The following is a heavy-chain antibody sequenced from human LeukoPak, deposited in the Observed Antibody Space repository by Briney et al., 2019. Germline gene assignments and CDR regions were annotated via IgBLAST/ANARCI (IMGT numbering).Heavy chain of an antibody. Sequence: GGSLRLSCAASGFTFSSYSMNWVRQAPGKGLEWVSSISSSSSYRYYADSVKGRFTISRDNAKNSLYLQMNSLRAEDTAVYYCARVPDYYYDSSGYYVNDYWGQGTLVTVSS. V-gene: IGHV3-21*01. D-gene: IGHD3-22*01. CDR3: ARVPDYYYDSSGYYVNDY. CDR1: GFTFSSYS. J-gene: IGHJ4*02. CDR2: ISSSSSYR.